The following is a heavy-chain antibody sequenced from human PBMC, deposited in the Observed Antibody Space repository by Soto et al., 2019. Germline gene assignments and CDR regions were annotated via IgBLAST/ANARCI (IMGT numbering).Heavy chain of an antibody. V-gene: IGHV4-34*01. CDR1: SGSFSGYY. J-gene: IGHJ4*02. CDR2: ISQSGNT. D-gene: IGHD6-6*01. CDR3: ARAPKVSGSSQTRPDF. Sequence: SETLSLTCSIYSGSFSGYYWSWIRQPPGKGLEWIGEISQSGNTNYSPSLKGRVSISIDTSKKQFSLNLASVSAADTAVYYCARAPKVSGSSQTRPDFWGQGTLVTVSS.